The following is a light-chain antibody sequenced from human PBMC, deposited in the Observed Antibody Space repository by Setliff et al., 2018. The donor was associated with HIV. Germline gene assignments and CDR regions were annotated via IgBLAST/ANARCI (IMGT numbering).Light chain of an antibody. CDR3: NSYTSSSTQV. Sequence: QSALTQPASVSGSPGQSITISCTGTSSDVGGYNYVSWYQHHPGKAPKLMIYEVSDRPSGVSNRFSASKSGNTASLTISGLQAEDEADYYCNSYTSSSTQVFGTGTKGTVL. J-gene: IGLJ1*01. V-gene: IGLV2-14*01. CDR2: EVS. CDR1: SSDVGGYNY.